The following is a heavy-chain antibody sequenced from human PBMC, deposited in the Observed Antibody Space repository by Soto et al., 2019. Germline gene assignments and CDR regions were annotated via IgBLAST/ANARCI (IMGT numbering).Heavy chain of an antibody. D-gene: IGHD1-7*01. CDR1: GFTVNNYA. Sequence: GGALRLSCAASGFTVNNYAMSWVRQAPGKGLEWVSAISGSGGSTYYADSVKGRFTISRDNSKNTLYLQMNSLRAEDTAVYYCAKDLYPVVGTTLVYWGQGTLVTVSS. J-gene: IGHJ4*02. CDR3: AKDLYPVVGTTLVY. V-gene: IGHV3-23*01. CDR2: ISGSGGST.